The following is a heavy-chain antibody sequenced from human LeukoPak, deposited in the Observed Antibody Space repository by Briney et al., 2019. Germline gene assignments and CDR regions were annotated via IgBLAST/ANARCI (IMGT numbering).Heavy chain of an antibody. Sequence: SETLSLTCTVSGGSISSYYWSWIRQPPGKGLEWIGYICYSGSTNYNPSLKSRVTISVDTSKNQFSLKLSSVTAADTAVYYCARHYYYDSSGYDYWGQGTLVTVSS. CDR1: GGSISSYY. V-gene: IGHV4-59*01. CDR3: ARHYYYDSSGYDY. CDR2: ICYSGST. J-gene: IGHJ4*02. D-gene: IGHD3-22*01.